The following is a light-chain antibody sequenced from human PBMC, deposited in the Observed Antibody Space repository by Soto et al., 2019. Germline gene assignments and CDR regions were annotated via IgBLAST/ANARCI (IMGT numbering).Light chain of an antibody. CDR1: SSGVGGYNY. CDR2: DVS. Sequence: QSVLTQPASVSGSPGQSITISCTGTSSGVGGYNYVSWYQQHPGKAPKLMIYDVSNRPSGVSNRFSGSKSGNTASLTISGLQAEDEADYYCSSYTSSSTLYVFGTGTKV. J-gene: IGLJ1*01. CDR3: SSYTSSSTLYV. V-gene: IGLV2-14*01.